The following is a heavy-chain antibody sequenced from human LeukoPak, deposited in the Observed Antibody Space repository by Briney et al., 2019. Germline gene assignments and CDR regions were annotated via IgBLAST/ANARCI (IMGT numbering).Heavy chain of an antibody. CDR1: GYTFTGYY. D-gene: IGHD6-13*01. V-gene: IGHV1-18*04. CDR2: ISAYNGNT. J-gene: IGHJ6*03. Sequence: ASVKVSCKASGYTFTGYYMHWVRQAPGQGLEWMGWISAYNGNTNYAQKLQGRVTMTTDTSTSTAYMELRSLRSDDTAVYYCARSSSWYNYYYYYMDVWGKGTTVTVSS. CDR3: ARSSSWYNYYYYYMDV.